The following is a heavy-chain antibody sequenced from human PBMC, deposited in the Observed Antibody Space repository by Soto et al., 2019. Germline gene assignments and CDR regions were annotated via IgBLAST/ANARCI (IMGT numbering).Heavy chain of an antibody. CDR2: IWYDGSNK. J-gene: IGHJ5*02. CDR3: ASEGTTVTATNWFDP. Sequence: QVQLVESGGGVVQPGRSLRLSCAASGFTFSSYGMHWVRQAPGKGLEWVAVIWYDGSNKYYADSVKGRFTISRDNSKNTLDRQRTSLRAEDTAVYYCASEGTTVTATNWFDPWGQGTLVTVSS. CDR1: GFTFSSYG. V-gene: IGHV3-33*01. D-gene: IGHD1-1*01.